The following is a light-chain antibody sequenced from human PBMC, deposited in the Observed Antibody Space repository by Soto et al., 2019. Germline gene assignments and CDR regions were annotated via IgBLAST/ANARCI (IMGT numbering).Light chain of an antibody. CDR1: QSINSY. J-gene: IGKJ5*01. Sequence: DIQVTQSPSSLSASVGDRVTITCRASQSINSYLNWYQQKPGKAPKLLIYAASSLQSGVPSRFSGSGSGTDFTLTISSLQPEDFATYYCQQSYSTPSITFGQGTRLEI. CDR3: QQSYSTPSIT. V-gene: IGKV1-39*01. CDR2: AAS.